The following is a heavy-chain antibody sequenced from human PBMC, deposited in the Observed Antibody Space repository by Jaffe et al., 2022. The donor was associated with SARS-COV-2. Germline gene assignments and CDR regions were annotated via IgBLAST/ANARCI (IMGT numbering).Heavy chain of an antibody. J-gene: IGHJ3*02. CDR1: GFTFSSYA. Sequence: QVQLVESGGGVVQPGRSLRLSCAASGFTFSSYAMHWVRQAPGKGLEWVAVISYDGSNKYYADSVKGRFTISRDNSKNTLYLQMNSLRAEDTAVYYCAREVGYKNAFDIWGQGTMVTVSS. V-gene: IGHV3-30-3*01. CDR2: ISYDGSNK. D-gene: IGHD2-8*02. CDR3: AREVGYKNAFDI.